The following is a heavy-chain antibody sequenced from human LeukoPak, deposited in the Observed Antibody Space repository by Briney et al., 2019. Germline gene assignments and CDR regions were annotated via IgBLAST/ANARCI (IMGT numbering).Heavy chain of an antibody. CDR2: ISSSSSYI. Sequence: GGSLRLSCAASGFTVSDAWMNWVRQAPGKGLEWVSSISSSSSYIYYADSVKGRFTISRDNAKNSLYLQMNSLRAEDTAVYYCARVDSSGYYALDYWGQGTLVTVSS. CDR1: GFTVSDAW. J-gene: IGHJ4*02. V-gene: IGHV3-21*01. CDR3: ARVDSSGYYALDY. D-gene: IGHD3-22*01.